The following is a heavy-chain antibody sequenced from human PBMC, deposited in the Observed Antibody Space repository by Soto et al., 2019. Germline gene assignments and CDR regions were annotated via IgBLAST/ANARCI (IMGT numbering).Heavy chain of an antibody. V-gene: IGHV3-7*01. CDR1: GFTFSSYW. CDR2: IKQDGSEK. D-gene: IGHD4-17*01. Sequence: EVQLVESGGGLVQPGGSLRLSCAASGFTFSSYWMSWVRQAPGKGLEWVANIKQDGSEKYYVDSVKGRFTISRDNAKNSLELQKNSLRADDTAVYYCARANGDYWEDYYYYYMDVWGKGTTVTVSS. CDR3: ARANGDYWEDYYYYYMDV. J-gene: IGHJ6*03.